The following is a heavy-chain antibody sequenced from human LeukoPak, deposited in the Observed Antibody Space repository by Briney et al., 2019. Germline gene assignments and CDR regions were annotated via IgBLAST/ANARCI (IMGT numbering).Heavy chain of an antibody. V-gene: IGHV4-34*01. Sequence: SETLSLTCAVYGGSFSGYYWSWIRQPPGKGLEWIGEINHSGSTNYNPSLKSRVTISVDTSKNQFSLKLSSVTAADTAVYYCARGVPDRDYDFWSGYYSLYYYYYYMDVWGKGTTVTVSS. CDR1: GGSFSGYY. CDR3: ARGVPDRDYDFWSGYYSLYYYYYYMDV. D-gene: IGHD3-3*01. CDR2: INHSGST. J-gene: IGHJ6*03.